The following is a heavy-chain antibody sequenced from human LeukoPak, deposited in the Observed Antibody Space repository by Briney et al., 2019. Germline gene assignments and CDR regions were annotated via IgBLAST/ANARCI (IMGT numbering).Heavy chain of an antibody. Sequence: SETLSLTCTVSGYSISSGYDWGWIRQPPGKGLEWIGSSYHSGSTYYNPSLKSRVTISVDTSKNQFSLKLSSVTAADTAVYYCARSGYSYGYYLEYDYWGQGTLVTVSP. CDR3: ARSGYSYGYYLEYDY. D-gene: IGHD5-18*01. CDR2: SYHSGST. J-gene: IGHJ4*02. CDR1: GYSISSGYD. V-gene: IGHV4-38-2*02.